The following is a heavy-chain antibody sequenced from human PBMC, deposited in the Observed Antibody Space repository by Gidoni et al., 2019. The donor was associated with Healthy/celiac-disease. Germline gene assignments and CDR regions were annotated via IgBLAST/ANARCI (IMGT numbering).Heavy chain of an antibody. Sequence: QVQLQESGPGLVKPSETLSLTCTVSGGSISSYYWSWIRQPPGKGLEWIGYIYYSGSTNYNPSLKSRVTISVDTSKNQFSLKLSSVTAADTDVYYCARLITDGAFDIWGQGTMVTVSS. CDR1: GGSISSYY. CDR3: ARLITDGAFDI. V-gene: IGHV4-59*01. D-gene: IGHD3-10*01. CDR2: IYYSGST. J-gene: IGHJ3*02.